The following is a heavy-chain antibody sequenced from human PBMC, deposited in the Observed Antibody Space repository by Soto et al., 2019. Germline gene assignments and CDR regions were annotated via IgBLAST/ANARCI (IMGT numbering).Heavy chain of an antibody. CDR2: IIPIFNSA. V-gene: IGHV1-69*01. CDR3: AREVTVASYSFDF. J-gene: IGHJ4*02. CDR1: GGTFNNYA. D-gene: IGHD5-12*01. Sequence: QVQLVQSGAEVKRPGSSVKVSCKASGGTFNNYALSWVRQAPGQGVEWMGGIIPIFNSANYAQKFQGRVTITADDSTSTAYMELRSLRPDDTAVYYCAREVTVASYSFDFWGQGTLVTVSS.